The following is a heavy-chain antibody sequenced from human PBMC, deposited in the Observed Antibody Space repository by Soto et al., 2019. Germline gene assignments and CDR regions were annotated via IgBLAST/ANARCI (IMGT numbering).Heavy chain of an antibody. J-gene: IGHJ6*03. CDR3: ARDFITIFGVSYYMDV. V-gene: IGHV3-33*01. CDR2: IWYDGSNK. D-gene: IGHD3-3*01. Sequence: GGFLRLSCAASGFTFSSYGMHWVRQAPGKGLEWVAVIWYDGSNKYYADSVKGRFTISRDNSKNTLYLQMNSLRAEDTAVYYCARDFITIFGVSYYMDVWGKGTTVTVSS. CDR1: GFTFSSYG.